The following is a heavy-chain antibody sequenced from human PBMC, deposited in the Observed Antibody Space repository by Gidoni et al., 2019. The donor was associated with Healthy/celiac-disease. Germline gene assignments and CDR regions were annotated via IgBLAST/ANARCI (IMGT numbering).Heavy chain of an antibody. CDR2: ISYDGSNK. CDR3: ARERKYKADTATYQIRYYYYYGMDV. J-gene: IGHJ6*02. Sequence: QVQLVESGGGVVQPGRSLRLSCAASGFTFSSDAMHRVRQAPGKGLEWVAVISYDGSNKYYADSVKGRFTISRDNSKNTLYLQMNSLRAEDTAVYYCARERKYKADTATYQIRYYYYYGMDVWGQGTTVTVSS. V-gene: IGHV3-30-3*01. D-gene: IGHD5-18*01. CDR1: GFTFSSDA.